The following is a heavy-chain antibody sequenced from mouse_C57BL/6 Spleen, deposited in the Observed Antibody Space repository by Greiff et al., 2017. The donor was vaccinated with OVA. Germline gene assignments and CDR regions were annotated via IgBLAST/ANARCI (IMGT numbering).Heavy chain of an antibody. CDR2: IDPSDSYT. V-gene: IGHV1-69*01. CDR3: AREGY. Sequence: HVQLQQPGAELVMPGASVKLSCKASGYTFTSYWMHWVKQRPGQGLEWIVEIDPSDSYTNYNQKFKGKSTLTVDKSSSTAYMQLSSLTSEDSAVYYCAREGYWGQGTTLTVSS. J-gene: IGHJ2*01. CDR1: GYTFTSYW.